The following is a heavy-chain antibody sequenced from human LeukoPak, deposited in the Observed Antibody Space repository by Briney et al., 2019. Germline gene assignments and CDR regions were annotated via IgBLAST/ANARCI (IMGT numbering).Heavy chain of an antibody. CDR1: GYSISSGYY. CDR2: VYHSGST. D-gene: IGHD4-17*01. J-gene: IGHJ5*02. V-gene: IGHV4-38-2*02. Sequence: PSETLSLTCNVSGYSISSGYYWGWIRQPPGKGLEWIGSVYHSGSTYYNPSLKSRVTISVDASKNQFSLKLSSVTAADTAVYYCARQHDYARREYWFDPWGQGTLVTVSS. CDR3: ARQHDYARREYWFDP.